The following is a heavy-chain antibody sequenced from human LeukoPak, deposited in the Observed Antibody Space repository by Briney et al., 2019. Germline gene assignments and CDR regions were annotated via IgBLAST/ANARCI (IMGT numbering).Heavy chain of an antibody. Sequence: GGSLRLSCAASGVTFSDYWMSWVRQAPGKGLEWVANIKQDGSEKHYVDSVKGRFTISRDNAKNSLYLQMNSLRAEDTSVYYCARDLYGDYSPFDYWGQGTLVTVSS. D-gene: IGHD4-17*01. CDR3: ARDLYGDYSPFDY. J-gene: IGHJ4*02. CDR1: GVTFSDYW. V-gene: IGHV3-7*04. CDR2: IKQDGSEK.